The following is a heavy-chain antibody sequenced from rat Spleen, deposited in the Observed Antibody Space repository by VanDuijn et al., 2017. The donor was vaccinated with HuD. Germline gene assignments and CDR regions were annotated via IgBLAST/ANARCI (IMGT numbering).Heavy chain of an antibody. CDR3: TTVLQGHGFAY. D-gene: IGHD1-1*01. V-gene: IGHV5-27*01. Sequence: EGQLVESGGGLVEPGRSLKLSCAASGFSVSTFYMAWVRRAPTKGLEWVTSISSGGGSTYYRDSVKGRFTISRHNTQNTLYLQMNSLRSEDTATYYCTTVLQGHGFAYWGQGTLVTVSS. CDR2: ISSGGGST. J-gene: IGHJ3*01. CDR1: GFSVSTFY.